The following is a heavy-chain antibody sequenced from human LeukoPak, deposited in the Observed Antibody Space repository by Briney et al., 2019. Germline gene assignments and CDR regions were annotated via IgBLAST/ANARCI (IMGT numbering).Heavy chain of an antibody. J-gene: IGHJ4*02. CDR1: GFTVSSNY. Sequence: GGSLRLSCAASGFTVSSNYMSWVRQAPGKGLEWVSVIYSGGSTYYADSVKGRFTISRDNAKNSLYLQINSLRADDTAVYYCARVFKGYYYLTDYWGQGTLVTVSS. CDR2: IYSGGST. D-gene: IGHD3-22*01. CDR3: ARVFKGYYYLTDY. V-gene: IGHV3-53*01.